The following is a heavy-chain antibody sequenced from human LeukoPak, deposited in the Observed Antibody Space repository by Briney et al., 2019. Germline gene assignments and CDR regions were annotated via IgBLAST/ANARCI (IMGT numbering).Heavy chain of an antibody. CDR3: ARDFYHGHCAGLSCFLLDY. Sequence: ASVKVSCKASGYAFSSYAISWVRQAPGQGLEWMGWISAYNGNTKYAQKLQGRVTMTTDTSTSTAYMELRSLRSDDTAVYYCARDFYHGHCAGLSCFLLDYWGQGALVIVSS. V-gene: IGHV1-18*01. D-gene: IGHD2-8*02. J-gene: IGHJ4*02. CDR2: ISAYNGNT. CDR1: GYAFSSYA.